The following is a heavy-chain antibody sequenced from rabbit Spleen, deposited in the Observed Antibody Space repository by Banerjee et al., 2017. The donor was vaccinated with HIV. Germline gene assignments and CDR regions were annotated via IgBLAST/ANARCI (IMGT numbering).Heavy chain of an antibody. CDR1: GFDFRRYY. CDR3: VRDTWNFNL. J-gene: IGHJ4*01. CDR2: IDLLFGTT. V-gene: IGHV1S47*01. D-gene: IGHD3-1*01. Sequence: QEQLEESGGGLVKPEGSLTLTCTASGFDFRRYYLSWVRQAPGKGLEWIGYIDLLFGTTYYANWVNGRFTISSHNAQNTLYLQLHSLTAADTATYFCVRDTWNFNLWGQGTLVTVS.